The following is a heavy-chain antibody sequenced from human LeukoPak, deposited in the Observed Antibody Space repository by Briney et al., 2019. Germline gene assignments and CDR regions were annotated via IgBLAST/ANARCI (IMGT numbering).Heavy chain of an antibody. D-gene: IGHD3-16*01. CDR3: ARGDPFGDY. Sequence: GGSLRLSCVASGFIFSSSSMNWVRQAPGKGLEWVSYIGTSSSTIYYADSVKGRFTISRDNAKSSLYLQMNSLRAEDTAVYYCARGDPFGDYWGQGTLVTVSS. J-gene: IGHJ4*02. CDR2: IGTSSSTI. V-gene: IGHV3-48*01. CDR1: GFIFSSSS.